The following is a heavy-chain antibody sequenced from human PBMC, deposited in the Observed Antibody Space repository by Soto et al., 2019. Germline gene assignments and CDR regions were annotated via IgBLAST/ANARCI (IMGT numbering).Heavy chain of an antibody. CDR3: ASYSYGYYYYYGMDV. CDR1: GYTFTSYY. D-gene: IGHD5-18*01. Sequence: GASVKVSCKASGYTFTSYYMHWVRQAPGQGLEWMGIINPSGGRTSYAQKFQGRVTMTRDTSTSTVYMELSSLRSEDTAVYYCASYSYGYYYYYGMDVWGQGTTV. J-gene: IGHJ6*02. CDR2: INPSGGRT. V-gene: IGHV1-46*01.